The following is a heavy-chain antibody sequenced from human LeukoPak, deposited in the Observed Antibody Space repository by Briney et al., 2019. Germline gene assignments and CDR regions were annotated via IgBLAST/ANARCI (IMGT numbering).Heavy chain of an antibody. CDR1: GYTFTSYG. V-gene: IGHV1-46*01. CDR3: ARDQGGGQWLDYDY. D-gene: IGHD6-19*01. CDR2: LNPSTGST. J-gene: IGHJ4*02. Sequence: ASVKVSCKASGYTFTSYGISWVRQAPGQGLEWMGVLNPSTGSTTYTQKFQGRVSMTRDTSTSTVYMELSSLRSDDTAVYYCARDQGGGQWLDYDYWGQGTLVTVSS.